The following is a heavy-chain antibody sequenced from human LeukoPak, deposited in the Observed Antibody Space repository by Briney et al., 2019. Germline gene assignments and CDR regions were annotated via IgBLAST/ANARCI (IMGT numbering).Heavy chain of an antibody. V-gene: IGHV4-30-4*01. CDR1: GGSISSGDYY. D-gene: IGHD2-15*01. CDR3: ARVHRGYCSGGSCDY. CDR2: VLYTGST. Sequence: SQTLSLTCTVSGGSISSGDYYWSWIRQPPGKGLECIGYVLYTGSTFYNPSLKSRVTISVDMSKNQFSLKLNSVTAADTAVYYCARVHRGYCSGGSCDYWGQGTLVTVSS. J-gene: IGHJ4*02.